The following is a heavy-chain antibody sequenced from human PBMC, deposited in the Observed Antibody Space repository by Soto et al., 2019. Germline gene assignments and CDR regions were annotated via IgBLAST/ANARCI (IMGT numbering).Heavy chain of an antibody. V-gene: IGHV3-7*05. J-gene: IGHJ4*02. CDR1: GFTFGSYS. CDR3: VRMGDEY. Sequence: EVQLVESGGGLVQPGGSLTLSCAASGFTFGSYSMGWVRQAPGRGLEWVATVIEDGSGKYHMDSVKGRFSISRDNARNSVYLQMSSLRVEDTAVYWCVRMGDEYWGQGSLVTVSS. CDR2: VIEDGSGK. D-gene: IGHD3-16*01.